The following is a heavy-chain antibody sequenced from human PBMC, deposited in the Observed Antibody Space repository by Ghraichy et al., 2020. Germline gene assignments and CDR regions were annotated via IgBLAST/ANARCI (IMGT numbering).Heavy chain of an antibody. CDR2: IIHIFGTA. CDR3: ASPGAYCSGGSCYYFEY. V-gene: IGHV1-69*13. D-gene: IGHD2-15*01. Sequence: SVKVSCKASGGTFSSYAISWVRQAPGQGLEWMGGIIHIFGTANYAQKFQGRVTITADESTSTAYMELSSLRSEDTAVYYCASPGAYCSGGSCYYFEYWGQGTLVTVSS. J-gene: IGHJ4*02. CDR1: GGTFSSYA.